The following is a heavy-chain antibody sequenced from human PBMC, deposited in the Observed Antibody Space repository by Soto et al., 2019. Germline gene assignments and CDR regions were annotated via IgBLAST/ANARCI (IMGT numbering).Heavy chain of an antibody. D-gene: IGHD3-16*01. CDR2: IYYSGST. Sequence: SETLSLTCTVSGGSISSGGYYWSWIRQHPGKGLEWIGYIYYSGSTYYNPSLKSRVTISVDTSKNQFSLKLSSVTAADTAVYYCSRTYDYYGVQNAFYICGQGTMVTVSS. CDR3: SRTYDYYGVQNAFYI. CDR1: GGSISSGGYY. V-gene: IGHV4-31*03. J-gene: IGHJ3*02.